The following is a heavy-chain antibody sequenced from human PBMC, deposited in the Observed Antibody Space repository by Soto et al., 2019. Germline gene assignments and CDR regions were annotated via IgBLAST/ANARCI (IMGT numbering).Heavy chain of an antibody. J-gene: IGHJ6*03. Sequence: SETLSLPCTVSGGYISSSSDYWGWIRQPPGKGLEWIGSIYYSGSTYYNPSLKSRVTISVDTSKNQFSLKLSSVTAADTAVYYCASPPDYGDYARPPYYYYYYMDVWGKGTTVTVSS. CDR2: IYYSGST. V-gene: IGHV4-39*01. CDR1: GGYISSSSDY. CDR3: ASPPDYGDYARPPYYYYYYMDV. D-gene: IGHD4-17*01.